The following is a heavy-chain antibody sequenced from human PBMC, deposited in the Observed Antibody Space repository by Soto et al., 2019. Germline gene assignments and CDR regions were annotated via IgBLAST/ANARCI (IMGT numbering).Heavy chain of an antibody. J-gene: IGHJ5*02. D-gene: IGHD3-16*01. CDR1: GDTFTTHW. V-gene: IGHV1-46*01. CDR2: INPSGTFA. CDR3: GRDHSRDEGAWWIDP. Sequence: QVQLVQSGAEVMKPGASVKVSCKASGDTFTTHWMHWVRQAPGQGLEWMAVINPSGTFAFYAQEFQGRLTLTRDTSTSTAYMELRSLSSDDTAVYYCGRDHSRDEGAWWIDPWGQGTLVTVSS.